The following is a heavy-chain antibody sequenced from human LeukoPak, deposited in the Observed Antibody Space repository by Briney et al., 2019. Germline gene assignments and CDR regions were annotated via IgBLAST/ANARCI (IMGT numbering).Heavy chain of an antibody. V-gene: IGHV6-1*01. CDR1: GDSVSSNSAA. CDR2: TNYRSKWYN. J-gene: IGHJ6*02. CDR3: ARTLPYYDFWSGYYPYYYGMDV. Sequence: SQTLSLTCAISGDSVSSNSAAWNWIRQSPSRGLEWLGRTNYRSKWYNDYAVSVKSRITINPDTSKNQFSLQLNSVTPEDTAVYYCARTLPYYDFWSGYYPYYYGMDVWGQGTTVTVSS. D-gene: IGHD3-3*01.